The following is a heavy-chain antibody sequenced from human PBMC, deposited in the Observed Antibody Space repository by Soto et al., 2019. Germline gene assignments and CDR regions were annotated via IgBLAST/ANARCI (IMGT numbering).Heavy chain of an antibody. CDR3: ARGRRYCSGGSCLISWFDP. V-gene: IGHV1-2*02. J-gene: IGHJ5*02. CDR1: GYAFTGYY. Sequence: ASVKVSCKASGYAFTGYYMHWVRQAPGQGLEWMGWINPNSGGTNYAQKFQGRVTMTRDTSISTAYMELSRLRSDDTAVYYCARGRRYCSGGSCLISWFDPWGQGTLVTVSS. D-gene: IGHD2-15*01. CDR2: INPNSGGT.